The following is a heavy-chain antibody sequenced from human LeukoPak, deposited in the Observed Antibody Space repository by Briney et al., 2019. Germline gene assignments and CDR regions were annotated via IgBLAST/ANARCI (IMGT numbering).Heavy chain of an antibody. CDR1: GGSFSGYY. CDR2: INHSGST. CDR3: ARFSSIAAAFDY. V-gene: IGHV4-34*01. D-gene: IGHD6-13*01. J-gene: IGHJ4*02. Sequence: SETLSLTCAVYGGSFSGYYWSWIRQPPGKGLEWIGEINHSGSTNYNPSLKSRVTISIDTSKNQFSLKLSSVTAADTAVYYCARFSSIAAAFDYWGQGTLVTVSS.